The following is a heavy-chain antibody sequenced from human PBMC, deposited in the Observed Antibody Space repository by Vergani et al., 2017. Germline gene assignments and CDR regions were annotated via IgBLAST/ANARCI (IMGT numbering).Heavy chain of an antibody. D-gene: IGHD4-17*01. CDR2: IKSKTDGGTT. CDR3: TTDFSDCGDYGDYYYYGMDV. Sequence: EVQLVESGGGLVKPGGSLRLSCAASGFTFSNAWMSWVRQAPGKGLEWVGRIKSKTDGGTTDYAAPVKGRFTISRDDSKNTLYLQMNSLKTEDTAVYYCTTDFSDCGDYGDYYYYGMDVWGQGTTVTVSS. V-gene: IGHV3-15*01. CDR1: GFTFSNAW. J-gene: IGHJ6*02.